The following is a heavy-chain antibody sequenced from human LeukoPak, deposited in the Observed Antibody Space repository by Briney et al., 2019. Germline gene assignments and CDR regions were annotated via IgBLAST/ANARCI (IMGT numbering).Heavy chain of an antibody. J-gene: IGHJ3*02. CDR1: GFTFSSYG. D-gene: IGHD3-10*01. CDR3: TRAGYYTRNAFDI. V-gene: IGHV3-74*01. Sequence: GGSLRLSCAASGFTFSSYGMHWVRQAPGKGLVWVSRINSDGSTTSYADSVKGRFTISRDNAKNTLYLQMNSLRAEDTAVYYCTRAGYYTRNAFDIWGQGTMVTVSS. CDR2: INSDGSTT.